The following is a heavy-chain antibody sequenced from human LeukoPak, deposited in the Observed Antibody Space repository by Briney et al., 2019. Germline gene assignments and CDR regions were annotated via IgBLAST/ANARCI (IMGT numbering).Heavy chain of an antibody. CDR3: ARGGGLDV. CDR1: GFTFSSYW. Sequence: GGSLRLSCAASGFTFSSYWMNWVRQAPGKGLVWVSRIASDGSSTTYADSVKGRFSISRDNAKNTLYLQMNSLRVEDTAVYYCARGGGLDVWGQGATVTVSS. D-gene: IGHD3-16*01. CDR2: IASDGSST. V-gene: IGHV3-74*01. J-gene: IGHJ6*02.